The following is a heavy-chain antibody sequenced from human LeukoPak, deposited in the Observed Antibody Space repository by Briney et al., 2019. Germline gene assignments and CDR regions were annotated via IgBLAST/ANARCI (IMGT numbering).Heavy chain of an antibody. Sequence: SETLSLTCTVSGGSISGYYWSWIRQPPGKGLEWIGYIYYTGITNYNPSLKSRVTISVDTSKNQFSLKLSSVTAADTAVYYCARHNHYDRSGYYYLDYWGQGTLSPS. D-gene: IGHD3-22*01. V-gene: IGHV4-59*08. J-gene: IGHJ4*02. CDR2: IYYTGIT. CDR1: GGSISGYY. CDR3: ARHNHYDRSGYYYLDY.